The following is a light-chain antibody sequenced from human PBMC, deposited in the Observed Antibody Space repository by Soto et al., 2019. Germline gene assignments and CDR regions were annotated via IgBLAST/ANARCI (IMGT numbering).Light chain of an antibody. CDR3: TSYAGTYSFFYV. CDR2: EVS. J-gene: IGLJ1*01. CDR1: SSDVGAYNY. V-gene: IGLV2-8*01. Sequence: QSVLTQPPSASGSPGQSVTIPCTGTSSDVGAYNYVSWYQQLPGKAPKLIIYEVSKRPSGVPDRFSGSKSGNTASLTVSGLQAEDEADYYCTSYAGTYSFFYVFGTGTKAPS.